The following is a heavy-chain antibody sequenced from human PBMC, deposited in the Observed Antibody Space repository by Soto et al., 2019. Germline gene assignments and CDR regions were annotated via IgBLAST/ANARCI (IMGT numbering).Heavy chain of an antibody. J-gene: IGHJ3*02. Sequence: XATLSLTSAVYGGSFSDYYWSWIRQPPGKGLEWIGEINYSGSTNYEPSLKSRVTVSVDTSKNQFSLGLSSVTAADTALYYCARRSIYGRRGGAFDIWGQGTMVTVSS. CDR3: ARRSIYGRRGGAFDI. D-gene: IGHD3-10*01. CDR2: INYSGST. CDR1: GGSFSDYY. V-gene: IGHV4-34*01.